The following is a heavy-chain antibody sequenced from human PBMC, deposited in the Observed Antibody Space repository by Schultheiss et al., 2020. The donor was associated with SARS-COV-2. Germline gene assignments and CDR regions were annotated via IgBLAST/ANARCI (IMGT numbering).Heavy chain of an antibody. J-gene: IGHJ6*02. Sequence: SVKVSCKASGGTFTSYAMSWVRQAPGRGLEWMGEIIPMFGPANYAQNFQGRVTITADESTSTAYMELSSLRSEDTAMYYCARMYHSGTYGMDVWGQGTTVTVSS. CDR1: GGTFTSYA. D-gene: IGHD1-26*01. CDR3: ARMYHSGTYGMDV. V-gene: IGHV1-69*13. CDR2: IIPMFGPA.